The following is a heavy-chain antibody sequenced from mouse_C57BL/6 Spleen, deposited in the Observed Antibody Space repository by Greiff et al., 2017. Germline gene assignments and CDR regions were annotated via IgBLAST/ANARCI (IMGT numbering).Heavy chain of an antibody. CDR2: IDPSDSYT. V-gene: IGHV1-59*01. CDR1: GYTFTSYW. Sequence: QVQLKQPGAELVRPGTSVKLSCKASGYTFTSYWMHWVKQRPGQGLEWIGVIDPSDSYTNYNQKFKGKATLTVDTSSSTAYMQLSSLTSEDSAVYYCARREDGSSFAYWGQGTLVTVSA. CDR3: ARREDGSSFAY. D-gene: IGHD1-1*01. J-gene: IGHJ3*01.